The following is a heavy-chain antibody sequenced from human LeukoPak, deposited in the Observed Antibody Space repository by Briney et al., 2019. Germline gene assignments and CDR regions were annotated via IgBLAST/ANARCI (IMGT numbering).Heavy chain of an antibody. CDR1: GFTFTIYG. D-gene: IGHD2-2*01. CDR2: ISAYNGNT. J-gene: IGHJ4*02. Sequence: GASVKVSCKASGFTFTIYGISWVRQAPGQGREWLGWISAYNGNTDYAQKFQGKVTMTTDTSTSTAHMELRSLKSDDTAVYYCARVEAYCSRTSCHDYWGLGTLVTVSS. V-gene: IGHV1-18*01. CDR3: ARVEAYCSRTSCHDY.